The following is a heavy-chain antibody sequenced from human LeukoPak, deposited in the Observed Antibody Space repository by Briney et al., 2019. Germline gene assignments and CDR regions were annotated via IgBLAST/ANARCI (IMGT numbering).Heavy chain of an antibody. Sequence: SETLSLTCTVSGGSISSSSYYWGWIRQPPGKGLEWIGSIYYSGSTYYNPSLKSRVTISVDTSKNQFSLKLSSVTAADTAVYYCARGSGQQLVRARFDPWGQGTLVTVSS. J-gene: IGHJ5*02. CDR1: GGSISSSSYY. D-gene: IGHD6-13*01. CDR3: ARGSGQQLVRARFDP. V-gene: IGHV4-39*07. CDR2: IYYSGST.